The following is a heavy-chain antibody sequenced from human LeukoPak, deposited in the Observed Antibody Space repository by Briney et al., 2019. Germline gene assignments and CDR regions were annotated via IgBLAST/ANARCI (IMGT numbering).Heavy chain of an antibody. CDR3: AKFMDYDSSGYSAEYFQH. J-gene: IGHJ1*01. CDR1: GFTFSSYA. CDR2: ISGSGGST. D-gene: IGHD3-22*01. Sequence: GGSLRLSCAASGFTFSSYAMSWVRQAPGKGLEWVSAISGSGGSTYYADSVKGRFTISRDNSKNTLYLQMNSLRGEDTAVYYCAKFMDYDSSGYSAEYFQHWGQGTLVTVSS. V-gene: IGHV3-23*01.